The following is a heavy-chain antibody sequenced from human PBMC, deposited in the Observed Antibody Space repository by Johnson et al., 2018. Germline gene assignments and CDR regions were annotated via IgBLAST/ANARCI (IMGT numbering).Heavy chain of an antibody. CDR1: GFTVSSNY. Sequence: LVQSGGGLIQPGGSLRLSCAASGFTVSSNYLSWVRQAPGKGLEWVSSISWNSDTIDYADSVKGRFTISRANAKNSLYLQMNSLRAEDTAFYYCAKCGDSSSWWCYYGMDVWGQGTTVTVSS. V-gene: IGHV3-9*01. CDR2: ISWNSDTI. J-gene: IGHJ6*02. CDR3: AKCGDSSSWWCYYGMDV. D-gene: IGHD6-13*01.